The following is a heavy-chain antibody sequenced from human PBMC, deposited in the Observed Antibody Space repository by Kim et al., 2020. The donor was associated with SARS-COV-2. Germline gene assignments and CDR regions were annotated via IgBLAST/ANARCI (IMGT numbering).Heavy chain of an antibody. J-gene: IGHJ3*02. CDR3: ARDTPGQKAYDI. V-gene: IGHV6-1*01. Sequence: DSAGTVKSRIDMNADTSKNQFSLQLNSVSPEDTAVYYCARDTPGQKAYDIWGQGTMVTVSS.